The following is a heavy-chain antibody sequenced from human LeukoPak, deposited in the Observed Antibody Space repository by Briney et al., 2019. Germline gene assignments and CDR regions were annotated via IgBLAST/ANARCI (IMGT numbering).Heavy chain of an antibody. J-gene: IGHJ6*03. CDR2: INHSGST. V-gene: IGHV4-34*01. CDR3: ARETSQKGAHYMDV. Sequence: SETLSLTCAVYGGSFSGYYWSWIRQPPGKGLEWIGEINHSGSTNYNPSLKSRVTMSLDTSKDQFSLKLSSVTAADTAVYYCARETSQKGAHYMDVWGKGTTITISS. D-gene: IGHD3-16*01. CDR1: GGSFSGYY.